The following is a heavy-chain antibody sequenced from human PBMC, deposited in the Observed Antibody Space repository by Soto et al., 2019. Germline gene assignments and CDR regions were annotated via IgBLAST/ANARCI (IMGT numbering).Heavy chain of an antibody. V-gene: IGHV4-30-4*01. D-gene: IGHD3-9*01. J-gene: IGHJ5*02. Sequence: SETLSLTCTVSSGSISGANYYWSWIRQPPGKGLEWIGYIYYSGSTYYSASLKGRVTISIDTSKNQFSLMLTSVAAADTAVYYCARQLPAYYDVLTGSREGWFDPWGQGILVTVSS. CDR2: IYYSGST. CDR1: SGSISGANYY. CDR3: ARQLPAYYDVLTGSREGWFDP.